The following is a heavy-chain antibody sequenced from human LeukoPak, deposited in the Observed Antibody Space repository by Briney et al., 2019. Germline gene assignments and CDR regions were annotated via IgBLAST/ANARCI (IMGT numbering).Heavy chain of an antibody. V-gene: IGHV4-31*03. Sequence: SETLSLTCTVSGGSISSGGYYWSWIRQHPGKGPEWIGYIYYSGSTYYNPSLKSRVTISVDTSKNQFSLKLSSVTAADTAVYYCARGSPYSSGWYDYWGQGTLVTVSS. CDR1: GGSISSGGYY. CDR3: ARGSPYSSGWYDY. CDR2: IYYSGST. J-gene: IGHJ4*02. D-gene: IGHD6-19*01.